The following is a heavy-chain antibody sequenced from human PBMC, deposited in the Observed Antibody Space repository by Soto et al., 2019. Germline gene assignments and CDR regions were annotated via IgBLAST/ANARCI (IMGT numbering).Heavy chain of an antibody. D-gene: IGHD2-2*01. CDR1: GFTFSSYA. CDR3: AREADIVVVPAAPVAFDY. V-gene: IGHV3-30-3*01. J-gene: IGHJ4*02. Sequence: QVQLVESGGGVVQPGRSLRLSCAASGFTFSSYAMHWVRQAPGKGLEWVAVISYDGSNKYYADSVKGRFTISRDNSKNTLYLQMNSLRAEDTAVYHCAREADIVVVPAAPVAFDYWGQGTLVTVSS. CDR2: ISYDGSNK.